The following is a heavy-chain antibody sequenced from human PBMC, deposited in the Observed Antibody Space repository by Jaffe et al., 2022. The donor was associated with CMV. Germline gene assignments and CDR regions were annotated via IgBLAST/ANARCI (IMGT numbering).Heavy chain of an antibody. V-gene: IGHV4-59*01. Sequence: QVQLQESGPGLVKPSETLSLTCTVSGGSISSYYWSWIRQPPGKGLEWIGYIYYSGSTNYNPSLKSRVTISVDTSKNQFSLKLSSVTAADTAVYYCARSPGLDPFGLSYVGAGAFDIWGQGTMVTVSS. CDR1: GGSISSYY. J-gene: IGHJ3*02. CDR3: ARSPGLDPFGLSYVGAGAFDI. CDR2: IYYSGST. D-gene: IGHD3-10*02.